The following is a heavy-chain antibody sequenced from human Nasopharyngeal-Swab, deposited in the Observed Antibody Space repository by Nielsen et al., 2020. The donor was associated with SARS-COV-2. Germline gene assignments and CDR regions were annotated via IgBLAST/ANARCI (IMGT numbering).Heavy chain of an antibody. CDR3: TTDFYFDY. Sequence: GASLKISCAASGFIFSAFAIHWVRQASGKGLERVGRIGDKDHNYATTYGASVQGRFTISRDDSKNTAFLQMDSLKTEDTALYYCTTDFYFDYWGQGTLVTVST. CDR1: GFIFSAFA. V-gene: IGHV3-73*01. J-gene: IGHJ4*02. CDR2: IGDKDHNYAT.